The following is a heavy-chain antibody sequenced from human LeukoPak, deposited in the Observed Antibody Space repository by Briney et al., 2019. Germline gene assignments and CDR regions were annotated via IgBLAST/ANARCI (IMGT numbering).Heavy chain of an antibody. D-gene: IGHD2-15*01. J-gene: IGHJ5*02. Sequence: GGSLRLSCAASEFSVSGNYMNWVRQAPGKGLEWVSTIYGGGDTFYADSVKGRFTISRDNAKNSLYLQMNSLRAEDTAVYYCARVPNSGGRRGGWFDPWGQGTLVTVSS. CDR3: ARVPNSGGRRGGWFDP. V-gene: IGHV3-66*01. CDR1: EFSVSGNY. CDR2: IYGGGDT.